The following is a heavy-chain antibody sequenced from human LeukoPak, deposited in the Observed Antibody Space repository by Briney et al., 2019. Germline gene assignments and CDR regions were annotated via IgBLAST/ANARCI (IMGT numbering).Heavy chain of an antibody. D-gene: IGHD6-13*01. Sequence: PGGSLRLSCAASGFTVSSNYMSWVRQAPGKGLEWVSVIYSGGTTYYADSVKGRFTISRDNPKNTLYLHMNSLRTEGTGVYYCARDSGDSSSWPYYFDYWGQGTLVTVSS. J-gene: IGHJ4*02. V-gene: IGHV3-66*02. CDR1: GFTVSSNY. CDR2: IYSGGTT. CDR3: ARDSGDSSSWPYYFDY.